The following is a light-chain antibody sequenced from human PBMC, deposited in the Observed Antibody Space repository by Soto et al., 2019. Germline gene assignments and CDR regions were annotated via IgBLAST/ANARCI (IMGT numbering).Light chain of an antibody. CDR3: AAWDDSLNGPV. J-gene: IGLJ3*02. Sequence: QSVLTQPPSESVTPGQRVSISCSGSSSNIGNNTVNWYQQFPETAPRLLIYTTNQRPSGVPDRFSGSKSGTSASLAISGLQSEDEADYYCAAWDDSLNGPVFGGGTKLTVL. CDR1: SSNIGNNT. V-gene: IGLV1-44*01. CDR2: TTN.